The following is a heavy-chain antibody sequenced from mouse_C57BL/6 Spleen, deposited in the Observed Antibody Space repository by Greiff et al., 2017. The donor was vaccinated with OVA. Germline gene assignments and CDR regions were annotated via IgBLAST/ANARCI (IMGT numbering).Heavy chain of an antibody. V-gene: IGHV1-69*01. J-gene: IGHJ2*01. CDR2: IDPSDSYT. Sequence: VKLQQPGAELVMPGASVKLSCKASGYTFTSYWMHWVKQRPGQGLEWIGEIDPSDSYTNYNQKFKGKSTLTVDKSSSTAYMQLSSLTSEDSAVYYCARFADYYLDYGGQGTTLTVSS. CDR3: ARFADYYLDY. CDR1: GYTFTSYW.